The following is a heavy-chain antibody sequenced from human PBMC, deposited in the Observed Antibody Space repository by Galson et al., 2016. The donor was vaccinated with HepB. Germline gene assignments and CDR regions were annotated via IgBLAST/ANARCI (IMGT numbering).Heavy chain of an antibody. D-gene: IGHD5-18*01. CDR1: GFTTSSHG. V-gene: IGHV3-30*03. CDR3: ARDIDTAMVSYHYIDL. Sequence: SLRLSCAASGFTTSSHGMHWVRQAPGKGLEWVAVISYDGSKKNYADSVKGRFTISRDNSKNIVFVHMNSLRAEDTAIYYCARDIDTAMVSYHYIDLWGKGTTVIVSS. CDR2: ISYDGSKK. J-gene: IGHJ6*03.